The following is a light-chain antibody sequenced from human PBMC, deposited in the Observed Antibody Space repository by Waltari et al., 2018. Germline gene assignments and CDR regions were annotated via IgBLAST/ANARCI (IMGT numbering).Light chain of an antibody. V-gene: IGLV2-14*01. CDR2: DVS. Sequence: QSALTQPASVSGSPGQSITISCTGPRSNVGDSNQFYWYQQYPGKVPKLMIYDVSKWPSGVSNRFSGSKSGNTASLTISGLQAEDEADYYCSSYTSSNTVIFGGGTKLTVL. CDR1: RSNVGDSNQ. CDR3: SSYTSSNTVI. J-gene: IGLJ2*01.